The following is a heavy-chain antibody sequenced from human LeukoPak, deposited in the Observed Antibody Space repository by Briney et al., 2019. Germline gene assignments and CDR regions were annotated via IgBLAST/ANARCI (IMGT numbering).Heavy chain of an antibody. Sequence: PGGSLRLSCAASGFTLSTYWMTWVRQAPGKGLEWVANMKEDGSEKYYVDSVKGRFTISRDNARNSLYLQMNSLRAEDTAVYYCARDHSGLVVPAASFGYWGQGTLVTVSS. CDR3: ARDHSGLVVPAASFGY. J-gene: IGHJ4*02. V-gene: IGHV3-7*01. CDR1: GFTLSTYW. D-gene: IGHD2-2*01. CDR2: MKEDGSEK.